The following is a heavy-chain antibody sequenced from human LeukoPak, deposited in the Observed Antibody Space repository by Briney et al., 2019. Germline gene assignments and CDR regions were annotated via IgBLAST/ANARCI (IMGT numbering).Heavy chain of an antibody. J-gene: IGHJ4*02. V-gene: IGHV4-34*01. CDR3: ARSTRIVGATSVDY. Sequence: SETLSLTCAVYGGSCDDYYCSWIRQPPGKGLEWIGEIHPSGIFYYNSSLMSRVTISVDTSKNQFSLKLSSVTAADTAVYYCARSTRIVGATSVDYWGQGTLVTVSS. CDR1: GGSCDDYY. CDR2: IHPSGIF. D-gene: IGHD1-26*01.